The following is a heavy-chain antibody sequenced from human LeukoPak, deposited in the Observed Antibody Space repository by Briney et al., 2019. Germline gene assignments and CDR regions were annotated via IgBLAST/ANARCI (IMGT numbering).Heavy chain of an antibody. CDR1: GGSFSGYY. J-gene: IGHJ4*02. D-gene: IGHD1-26*01. CDR3: ARGLDRSCREFDY. Sequence: SETLPLTCAVYGGSFSGYYWSWIPQPPGKGLEWVGEINHSGSTNYNPSLKGRVTISVDTYKNQFSLKLSSVTAADTAVYYCARGLDRSCREFDYWGQGTLVTVSS. V-gene: IGHV4-34*01. CDR2: INHSGST.